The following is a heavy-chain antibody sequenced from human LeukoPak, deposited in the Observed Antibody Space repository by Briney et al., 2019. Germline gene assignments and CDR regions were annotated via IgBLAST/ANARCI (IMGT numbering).Heavy chain of an antibody. CDR2: IWYDGSNK. J-gene: IGHJ3*02. D-gene: IGHD3-10*01. V-gene: IGHV3-33*01. Sequence: GGSLRLSCAASGFTFSSYGMHWVRQVPGKGLEWAAVIWYDGSNKYYADSVKGRFTISRDNPKNTLYLQMNSLRAEDTAVYYRAGVRGAWNAFDIWGQGTMVTVSS. CDR3: AGVRGAWNAFDI. CDR1: GFTFSSYG.